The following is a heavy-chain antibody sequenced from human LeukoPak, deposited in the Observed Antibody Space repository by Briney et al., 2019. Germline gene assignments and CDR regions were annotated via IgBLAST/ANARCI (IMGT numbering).Heavy chain of an antibody. V-gene: IGHV4-39*07. CDR1: GGSISSTSYY. CDR2: IYYSGST. CDR3: ARVSDNWNYGYYYYYMDV. D-gene: IGHD1-7*01. J-gene: IGHJ6*03. Sequence: SETLSLTCTVSGGSISSTSYYWGWIRQPPGKGLEWVGCIYYSGSTYYNPSLKSRVTISVDTSKNQFSLSLSSVTAADTAVYYCARVSDNWNYGYYYYYMDVWGKGTTVTVSS.